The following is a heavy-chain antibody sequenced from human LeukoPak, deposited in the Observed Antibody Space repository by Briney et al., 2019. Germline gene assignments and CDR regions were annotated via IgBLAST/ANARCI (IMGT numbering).Heavy chain of an antibody. V-gene: IGHV1-69*13. J-gene: IGHJ4*02. CDR3: ARDVATMNSYYFDY. CDR2: IFAIFGTA. D-gene: IGHD5-12*01. Sequence: SVKVSCKASGGTFSSYAISWVRQAPGQGLECMGGIFAIFGTANYAQKFQGRVTITADESTSTAYMELSSLRSEDTAVYYCARDVATMNSYYFDYWGQGPLVTVSS. CDR1: GGTFSSYA.